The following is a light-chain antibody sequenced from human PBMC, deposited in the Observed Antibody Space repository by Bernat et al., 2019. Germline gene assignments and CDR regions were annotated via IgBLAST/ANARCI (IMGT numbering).Light chain of an antibody. CDR1: SSDIGAYNY. Sequence: QSALTQPASLSGSPGQSITISCTGTSSDIGAYNYVSWYQQHPGKAPKLMIYDVTNRPSGVSNRFSGSKSGNTASLSISGLQAEDEADYYCSSYPSSTTLVFGGGTKVTVL. J-gene: IGLJ3*02. CDR3: SSYPSSTTLV. V-gene: IGLV2-14*01. CDR2: DVT.